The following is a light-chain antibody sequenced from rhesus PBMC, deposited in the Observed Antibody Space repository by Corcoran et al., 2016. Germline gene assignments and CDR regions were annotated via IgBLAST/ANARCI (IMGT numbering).Light chain of an antibody. Sequence: DIQMSQSPSSLSASVGDRVTITCRASQGIRSYLNWYQQKPGKAPKLLIYYANSLASGVPSMFSVSGSETDYTLTSSSLQPEEFATYYCQQGYSTPWTFGQGTKVEIK. V-gene: IGKV1-32*03. CDR1: QGIRSY. CDR2: YAN. J-gene: IGKJ1*01. CDR3: QQGYSTPWT.